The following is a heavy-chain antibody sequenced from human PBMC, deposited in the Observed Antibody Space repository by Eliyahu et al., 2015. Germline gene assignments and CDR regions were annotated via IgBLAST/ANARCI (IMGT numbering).Heavy chain of an antibody. CDR3: AREPADPGVIVDY. Sequence: QVQLVEPGGGVVQPGNSLRLXCVASGFXFSNXGMHWVRQAPGKGVGWLAIIWYDESNKYYADSVKGRFTISRDNSKSTLYLQMNSLRDEDTAMYYCAREPADPGVIVDYWGQGTLVTVSS. CDR2: IWYDESNK. J-gene: IGHJ4*02. V-gene: IGHV3-33*01. D-gene: IGHD2-8*01. CDR1: GFXFSNXG.